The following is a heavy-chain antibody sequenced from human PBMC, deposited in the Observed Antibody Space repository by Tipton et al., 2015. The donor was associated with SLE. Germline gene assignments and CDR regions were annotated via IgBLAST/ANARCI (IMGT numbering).Heavy chain of an antibody. CDR2: IYTSGST. J-gene: IGHJ4*02. CDR1: GGSISSYY. V-gene: IGHV4-4*08. CDR3: ARDGSRIAAAGYDY. D-gene: IGHD6-13*01. Sequence: TLSLTCTVSGGSISSYYWSWIRQPPGKGLEWIGYIYTSGSTNYNPPLKSRVTISVDTSKNQFSLKLSSVTAADTAVYYCARDGSRIAAAGYDYWGQGTLVTVSS.